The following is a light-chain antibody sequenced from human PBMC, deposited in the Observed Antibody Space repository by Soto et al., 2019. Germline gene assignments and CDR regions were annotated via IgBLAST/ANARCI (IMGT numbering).Light chain of an antibody. CDR2: DVS. CDR3: SSYTSSSTLV. CDR1: SSDVGYNY. J-gene: IGLJ2*01. V-gene: IGLV2-14*03. Sequence: QSALTQPASVSGSPGQSITISCTGTSSDVGYNYVSWYQHHPGKAPKLMIYDVSNRPSGVSNRFSGSKSGNTASLTISGLQAEDEADYYCSSYTSSSTLVFGGGTQLTVL.